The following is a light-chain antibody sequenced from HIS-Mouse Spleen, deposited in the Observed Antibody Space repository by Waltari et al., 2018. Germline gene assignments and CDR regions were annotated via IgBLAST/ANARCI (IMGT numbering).Light chain of an antibody. J-gene: IGLJ2*01. CDR1: SLRSYY. CDR3: NSRDSSGNHVV. Sequence: SSELTQDPAVSVAWGQTVRITCQGHSLRSYYASWYQQKPGQAPVPVIYGKNNRPSGIPDRFSGSSSGNTASLTITGAQAEDEADYYCNSRDSSGNHVVFGGGTKLTVL. CDR2: GKN. V-gene: IGLV3-19*01.